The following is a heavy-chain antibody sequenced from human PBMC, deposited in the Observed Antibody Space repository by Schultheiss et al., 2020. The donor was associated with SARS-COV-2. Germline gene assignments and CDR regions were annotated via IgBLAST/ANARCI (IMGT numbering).Heavy chain of an antibody. CDR2: IGVDGTTI. J-gene: IGHJ4*02. D-gene: IGHD6-19*01. CDR1: GFTFSNAW. CDR3: ATVEQWLVRGYYFDY. Sequence: GGSLRLSCAASGFTFSNAWMSWVRQAPGKGLEWVSYIGVDGTTIFYADSVKGRFTISRDNSKNSLYLQMNSLRAEDTAVYYCATVEQWLVRGYYFDYWGQGTLVTVSS. V-gene: IGHV3-11*01.